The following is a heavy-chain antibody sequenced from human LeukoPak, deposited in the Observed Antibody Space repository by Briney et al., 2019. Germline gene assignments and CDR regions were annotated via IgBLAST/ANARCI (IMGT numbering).Heavy chain of an antibody. V-gene: IGHV4-39*07. D-gene: IGHD3-10*01. Sequence: SETLSLTCTVSGGSISSSSYYWGWIRQPPGKGLEWIGSIYYSGSTYYNPSLKSRVTISVDTSKNQFSLKLSSVTAADTAVYYCARGVFFKYYYGSGSYQSWFDPWGQGTLVTVSS. CDR3: ARGVFFKYYYGSGSYQSWFDP. CDR2: IYYSGST. J-gene: IGHJ5*02. CDR1: GGSISSSSYY.